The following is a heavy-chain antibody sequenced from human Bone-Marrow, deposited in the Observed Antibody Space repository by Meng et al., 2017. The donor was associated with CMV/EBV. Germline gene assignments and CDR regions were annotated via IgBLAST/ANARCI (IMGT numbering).Heavy chain of an antibody. J-gene: IGHJ5*01. D-gene: IGHD1-26*01. CDR2: IYYSGST. Sequence: SETLSLTCTVSGGSISSYYWSWIRQPPGKGLEWIGYIYYSGSTNYNPSLKSRVTISVDTSKNQFSLKLSSVTAADTAVYYCARVSGWGFDCWGQGTLVTVSS. CDR3: ARVSGWGFDC. V-gene: IGHV4-59*01. CDR1: GGSISSYY.